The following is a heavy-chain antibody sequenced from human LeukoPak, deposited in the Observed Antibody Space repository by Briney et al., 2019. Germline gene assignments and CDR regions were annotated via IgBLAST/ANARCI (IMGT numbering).Heavy chain of an antibody. V-gene: IGHV3-9*01. CDR1: GFTFDDYA. D-gene: IGHD3-22*01. Sequence: GGSLRLSCAASGFTFDDYAMHWVRRAPGKGLEWVSGISWNSGSIGYADSVKGRFTISRDNAKNSLYLQMNSLRAEDTALYYCAKDKTHYYDSSGYPDYWGQGTLVTVSS. CDR3: AKDKTHYYDSSGYPDY. CDR2: ISWNSGSI. J-gene: IGHJ4*02.